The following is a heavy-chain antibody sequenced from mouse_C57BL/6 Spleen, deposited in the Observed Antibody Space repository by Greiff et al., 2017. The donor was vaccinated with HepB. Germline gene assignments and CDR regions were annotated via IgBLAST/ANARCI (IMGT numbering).Heavy chain of an antibody. V-gene: IGHV5-4*01. J-gene: IGHJ3*01. CDR1: GFTFSSYA. D-gene: IGHD2-12*01. Sequence: DVHLVESGGGLVKPGGSLKLSCAASGFTFSSYAMSWVRQTPEKRLEWVATISDGGSYTYYPDNVKGRFTISRDNAKNNLYLQMSHLKSEDTAMYYCARDQGDDLFAYWGQGTLVTVSA. CDR3: ARDQGDDLFAY. CDR2: ISDGGSYT.